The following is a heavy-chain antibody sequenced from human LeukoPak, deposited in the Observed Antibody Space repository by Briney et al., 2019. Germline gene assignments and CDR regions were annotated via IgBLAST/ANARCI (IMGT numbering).Heavy chain of an antibody. D-gene: IGHD3-16*02. CDR1: GGTFSSYA. CDR2: IIPIFGTA. CDR3: ARRGYDYVWGSYRAPDY. V-gene: IGHV1-69*13. J-gene: IGHJ4*02. Sequence: ASVKVSCKASGGTFSSYAISWVRQAPGHGLEWMGRIIPIFGTANYAQKFQGRVTITADESTSTAYMELSSLRSEDTAVYYCARRGYDYVWGSYRAPDYWGQGTLVTVSS.